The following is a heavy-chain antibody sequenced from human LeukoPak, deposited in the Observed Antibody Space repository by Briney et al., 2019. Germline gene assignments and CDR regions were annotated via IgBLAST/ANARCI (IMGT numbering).Heavy chain of an antibody. Sequence: SETLSLTCTVSGGSISPYYWSWIRQPPGKGLEWIGYIYYSGSTNYNPSLKSRVTISVDTSKNQFSLKLNSVTAADTAVYYCARFAVPAANPPYNWFGPWGQGTLVTVSS. D-gene: IGHD2-2*01. CDR1: GGSISPYY. V-gene: IGHV4-59*01. CDR3: ARFAVPAANPPYNWFGP. J-gene: IGHJ5*02. CDR2: IYYSGST.